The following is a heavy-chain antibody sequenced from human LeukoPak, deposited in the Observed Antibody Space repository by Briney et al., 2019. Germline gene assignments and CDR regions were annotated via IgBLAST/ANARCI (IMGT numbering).Heavy chain of an antibody. CDR1: GGSIRSGSYY. D-gene: IGHD3-22*01. Sequence: SETLSLTCTVSGGSIRSGSYYWSWIRQPAGKGLEWIGRIYTSGSTNYNPSLKSRVTISVETSKNQFSLRLSSVTAADTAVYYCARDLYYYDSSGYYLWGFDIWGQGTMVTVSS. V-gene: IGHV4-61*02. CDR3: ARDLYYYDSSGYYLWGFDI. CDR2: IYTSGST. J-gene: IGHJ3*02.